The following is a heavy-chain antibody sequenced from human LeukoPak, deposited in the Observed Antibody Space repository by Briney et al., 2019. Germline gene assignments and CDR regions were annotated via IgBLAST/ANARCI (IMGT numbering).Heavy chain of an antibody. V-gene: IGHV1-8*01. D-gene: IGHD3-10*01. CDR3: ARGRGGSSKTGGWFDP. CDR1: GYTFTSYD. Sequence: GASVKVSCKASGYTFTSYDINWVRQATGQGLEWMGWMNPNSGNTGYAQKFQGRVTMTRNTSISTAYMELSSLRSEDTAVYYCARGRGGSSKTGGWFDPWGQGTLVTVSS. CDR2: MNPNSGNT. J-gene: IGHJ5*02.